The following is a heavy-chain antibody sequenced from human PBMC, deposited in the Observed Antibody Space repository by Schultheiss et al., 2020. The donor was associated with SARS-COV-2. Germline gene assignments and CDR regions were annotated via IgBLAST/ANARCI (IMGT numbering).Heavy chain of an antibody. CDR2: IDYSGST. D-gene: IGHD2-2*01. CDR1: GGSISSYY. CDR3: ARHHYQLFYFDGR. Sequence: SQTLSLTCTVSGGSISSYYWSWIRQPPGKGLEWIGYIDYSGSTYYNPSLKSRVTISLDTSKNQFSLKLTSVTATDTATYYCARHHYQLFYFDGRWGQGTLVTVSS. V-gene: IGHV4-59*08. J-gene: IGHJ4*02.